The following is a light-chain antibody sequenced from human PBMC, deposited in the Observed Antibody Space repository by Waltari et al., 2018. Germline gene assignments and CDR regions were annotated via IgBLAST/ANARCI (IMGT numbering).Light chain of an antibody. Sequence: QPVLTQPPSSSASPGESARLTCTLPSDINVGDFIIYWYQQKPGSPPRFLLYYNSDSEKAQGSGVPSRFSGSKDASANAGILIISGLQSEDEADYYCMFWPSNVWVFGGGTKLTVL. CDR2: YNSDSEK. J-gene: IGLJ3*02. V-gene: IGLV5-37*01. CDR1: SDINVGDFI. CDR3: MFWPSNVWV.